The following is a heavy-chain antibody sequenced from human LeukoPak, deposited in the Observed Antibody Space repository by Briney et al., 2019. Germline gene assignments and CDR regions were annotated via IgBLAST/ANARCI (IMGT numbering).Heavy chain of an antibody. CDR2: ISYDGSNK. Sequence: GGSLRLSCAASGFTFSSYGMHWVRQAPGKGLEWVAVISYDGSNKYYADSVKGRFTISRDNSKNTLYLQMNSLRAEDTAVYYCAKPTVRGVIITGFDYWGQGTLVTVSS. CDR3: AKPTVRGVIITGFDY. CDR1: GFTFSSYG. D-gene: IGHD3-10*01. J-gene: IGHJ4*02. V-gene: IGHV3-30*18.